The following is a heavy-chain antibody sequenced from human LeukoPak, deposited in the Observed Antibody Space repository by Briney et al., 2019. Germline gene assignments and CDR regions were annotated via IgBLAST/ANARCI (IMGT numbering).Heavy chain of an antibody. CDR2: ISRSSSSI. CDR3: ARDLKYSSSPGWFDP. CDR1: GFTFSSYS. J-gene: IGHJ5*02. D-gene: IGHD6-6*01. V-gene: IGHV3-48*04. Sequence: PGGSLRLSCAAAGFTFSSYSMIWVRQAPGKGLEWLSSISRSSSSIYYADSMKGRFTISRDNAKNSLYLQMNSLRAEDTAVYYCARDLKYSSSPGWFDPWGQGTLVTVSS.